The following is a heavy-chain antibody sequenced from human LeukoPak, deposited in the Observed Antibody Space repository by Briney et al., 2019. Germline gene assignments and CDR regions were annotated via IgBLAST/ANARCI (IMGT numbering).Heavy chain of an antibody. Sequence: ASVKVSCKASGYTFTSYYMHWVRQAPGQGLEWMGIINPSGGSTSYAQKFQGRVTMTRDTSTRTVYMELCSLRSEDTAVYYCARVGDIVVVPAATWFDPWGQGTLVTVSS. J-gene: IGHJ5*02. CDR1: GYTFTSYY. CDR2: INPSGGST. V-gene: IGHV1-46*03. CDR3: ARVGDIVVVPAATWFDP. D-gene: IGHD2-2*01.